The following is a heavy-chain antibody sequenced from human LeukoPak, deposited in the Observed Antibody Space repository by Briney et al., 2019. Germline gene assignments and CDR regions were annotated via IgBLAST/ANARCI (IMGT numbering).Heavy chain of an antibody. CDR3: ARAGGDHTYYYYGMDV. CDR2: IYYSGST. J-gene: IGHJ6*02. D-gene: IGHD2-21*02. CDR1: GGSISSYY. Sequence: SETLSLTCTVSGGSISSYYWSWIRQPPGKGLEWIGYIYYSGSTNYNPSLKSRVTISVDTFKNQFSLKLSSVTAADTAVYYCARAGGDHTYYYYGMDVWGQGTTVTVSS. V-gene: IGHV4-59*01.